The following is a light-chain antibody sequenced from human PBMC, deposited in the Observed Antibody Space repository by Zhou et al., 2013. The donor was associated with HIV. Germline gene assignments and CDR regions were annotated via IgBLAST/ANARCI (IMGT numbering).Light chain of an antibody. CDR3: QQYNSYPLT. J-gene: IGKJ2*01. CDR1: QSISSW. CDR2: KAS. V-gene: IGKV1-5*03. Sequence: DIQMTQPPSTLSASVGDRVTITCRASQSISSWLAWYQQKPGKAPKLLIYKASSLESGVPSRFSGSRSGTEFTLTISSLQPDDLATYYCQQYNSYPLTFGQGTKLEIK.